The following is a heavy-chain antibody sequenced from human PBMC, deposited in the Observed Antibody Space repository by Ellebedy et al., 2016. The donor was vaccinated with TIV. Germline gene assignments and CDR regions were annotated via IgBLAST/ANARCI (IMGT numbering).Heavy chain of an antibody. V-gene: IGHV4-59*01. CDR3: ARTVGDLWFGELLTNWFDP. CDR2: IYYSGST. D-gene: IGHD3-10*01. Sequence: MPSETLSLTCTVSGGSISSYYWSWIRQPPEKGLEWIGYIYYSGSTNYNPSLTSRVTISVDTSKNQFSLKLRSVTAADTAVYYCARTVGDLWFGELLTNWFDPWGQGTLVTVSS. J-gene: IGHJ5*02. CDR1: GGSISSYY.